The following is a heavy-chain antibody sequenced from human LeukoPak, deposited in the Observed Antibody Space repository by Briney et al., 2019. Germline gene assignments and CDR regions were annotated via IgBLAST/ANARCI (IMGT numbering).Heavy chain of an antibody. V-gene: IGHV4-38-2*02. CDR1: AYSLTSDYF. CDR3: ATVRASHYGDWFFDY. Sequence: PSETLSLTCTVSAYSLTSDYFWGWIRRPPGKGLEWIGNFDPSGNTYYNPSLKSRATISLDTSKKDFSLKLTSVTAADTAIYYCATVRASHYGDWFFDYWGQGTLVTVSS. CDR2: FDPSGNT. J-gene: IGHJ4*02. D-gene: IGHD4-17*01.